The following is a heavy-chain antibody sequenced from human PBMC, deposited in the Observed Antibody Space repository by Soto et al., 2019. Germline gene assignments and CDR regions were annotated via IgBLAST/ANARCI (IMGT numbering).Heavy chain of an antibody. CDR1: GGTFSSYA. Sequence: QVQLVQSGAEVKKPGSSVKVSCKASGGTFSSYAISWVRQAPGQGLEWMGGIIPIFGTANYAQKFQGRVTITADESTRTAYMELSSLRSEDTAVYYCARDPERYSSSSGVEDYWGQGTLVTVSS. J-gene: IGHJ4*02. D-gene: IGHD6-6*01. CDR2: IIPIFGTA. V-gene: IGHV1-69*12. CDR3: ARDPERYSSSSGVEDY.